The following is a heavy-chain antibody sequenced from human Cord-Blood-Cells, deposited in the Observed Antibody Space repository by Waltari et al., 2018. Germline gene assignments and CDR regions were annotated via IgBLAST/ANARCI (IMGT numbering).Heavy chain of an antibody. CDR1: GGTFSSYA. V-gene: IGHV1-69*01. J-gene: IGHJ3*02. Sequence: QVQLVQSGAEVKKPGSSVKVSCKASGGTFSSYAISWVRQAAGQGLEWMGGIIPIFGTANYAQKFQGRVTITADESTSTAYMELSILRSEDTAVYYCATLDILTGYYNVWETDDDAFDIWGQGTMVTVSS. D-gene: IGHD3-9*01. CDR2: IIPIFGTA. CDR3: ATLDILTGYYNVWETDDDAFDI.